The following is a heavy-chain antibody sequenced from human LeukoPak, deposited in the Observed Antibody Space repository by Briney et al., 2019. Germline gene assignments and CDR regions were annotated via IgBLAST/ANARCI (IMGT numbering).Heavy chain of an antibody. J-gene: IGHJ4*02. CDR2: IKQDGSEK. Sequence: GGSPRLSSAASGFTFSSYWMSWVRQAPGKGLEWVANIKQDGSEKYYVDSVKGRFTISRDNAKNSLYLQMNSLRAEDTAVYYCARFIAARGYYFDYWGQGTLVTVSS. V-gene: IGHV3-7*01. D-gene: IGHD6-6*01. CDR3: ARFIAARGYYFDY. CDR1: GFTFSSYW.